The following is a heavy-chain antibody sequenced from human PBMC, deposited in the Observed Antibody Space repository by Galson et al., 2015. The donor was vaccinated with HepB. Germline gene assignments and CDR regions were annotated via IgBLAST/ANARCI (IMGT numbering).Heavy chain of an antibody. D-gene: IGHD2-2*01. J-gene: IGHJ6*02. CDR3: AKHIVVVPAPFYGMDV. CDR2: ISYDGSNK. CDR1: GFTFSSYG. Sequence: SLRLSCAASGFTFSSYGMHWVRQAPGKGLEWVAVISYDGSNKYYADSVKGRFTISRDNSKNTLYLQMNSLRAEDTAVYYCAKHIVVVPAPFYGMDVWGQGTTVTVSS. V-gene: IGHV3-30*18.